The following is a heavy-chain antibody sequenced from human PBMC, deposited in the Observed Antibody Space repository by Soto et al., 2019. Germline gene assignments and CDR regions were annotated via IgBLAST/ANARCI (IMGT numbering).Heavy chain of an antibody. CDR3: SSVNSVLVPAADYREYYFDY. CDR1: GYTFTSYG. V-gene: IGHV1-18*01. J-gene: IGHJ4*02. Sequence: QVQLVQSGAEVKKPGASVKVSCKASGYTFTSYGISWVRQAPGQGLEWMGWISAYNGNTNYAQKLQGRVTMTTDTSTSTTYMELRSLKSDDTAVYYCSSVNSVLVPAADYREYYFDYWGQGTLVTVSS. D-gene: IGHD2-2*01. CDR2: ISAYNGNT.